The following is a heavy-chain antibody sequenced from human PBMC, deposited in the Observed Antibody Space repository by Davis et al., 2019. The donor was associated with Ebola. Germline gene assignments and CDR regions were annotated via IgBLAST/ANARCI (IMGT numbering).Heavy chain of an antibody. CDR3: VRESIAAAGTSSFDY. D-gene: IGHD6-13*01. Sequence: SETLSLTCTVSGGSVSSGSYYWTWIRQPPEKGLEWVGYIYYSGSTNYNPSLKSRVTISVDTSKNQFSLKLSSVTAADTAVYYCVRESIAAAGTSSFDYWGQGTLVTVSS. J-gene: IGHJ4*02. CDR1: GGSVSSGSYY. CDR2: IYYSGST. V-gene: IGHV4-61*01.